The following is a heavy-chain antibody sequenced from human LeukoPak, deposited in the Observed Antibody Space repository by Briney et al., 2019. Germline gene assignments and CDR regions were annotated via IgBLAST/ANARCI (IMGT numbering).Heavy chain of an antibody. CDR1: GYTFNDYY. Sequence: ASVKVSCKASGYTFNDYYIHWVRQAPGQGLEWMGWVNPNTGTTNYAQKFQGRVTLTRDTSISTVYMELSSLTSDDTAVYYCARQSYGSSYYFDYWGQGTLVTVSS. D-gene: IGHD6-6*01. J-gene: IGHJ4*02. V-gene: IGHV1-2*02. CDR3: ARQSYGSSYYFDY. CDR2: VNPNTGTT.